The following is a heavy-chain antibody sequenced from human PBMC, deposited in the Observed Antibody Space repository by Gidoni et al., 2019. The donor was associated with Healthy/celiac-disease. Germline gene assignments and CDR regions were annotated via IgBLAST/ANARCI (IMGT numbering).Heavy chain of an antibody. CDR3: AKDVLYVYSSQDY. J-gene: IGHJ4*02. Sequence: EVQLLESGGGLVQPGGSLRLSCAASGFPFSSYAMSWVRQAPGKGLEWVSAISGSGGSTYYADSVKGRFTISRDNSKNTLYLQMNSLRAEDTAVYYCAKDVLYVYSSQDYWGQGTLVTVSS. CDR2: ISGSGGST. D-gene: IGHD5-12*01. CDR1: GFPFSSYA. V-gene: IGHV3-23*01.